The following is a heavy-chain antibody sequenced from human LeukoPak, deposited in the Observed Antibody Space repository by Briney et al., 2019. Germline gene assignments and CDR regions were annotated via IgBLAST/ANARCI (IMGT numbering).Heavy chain of an antibody. Sequence: SETLSLTCTVSGVSISSYYWSWIRQPPGKGLEWIGYIYYSGSTNYNPSLKSRVTISVDTSKNQFSLKLSSVTAADTAVYYCARTTEAHSWRTRYYDYYMDVWGKGTTVTVSS. CDR3: ARTTEAHSWRTRYYDYYMDV. CDR1: GVSISSYY. J-gene: IGHJ6*03. CDR2: IYYSGST. D-gene: IGHD6-13*01. V-gene: IGHV4-59*01.